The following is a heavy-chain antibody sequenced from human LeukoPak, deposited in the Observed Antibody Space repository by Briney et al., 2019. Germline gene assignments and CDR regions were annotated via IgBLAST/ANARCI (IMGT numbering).Heavy chain of an antibody. D-gene: IGHD2-2*01. CDR3: AGDLRCSSTSCPDAFDI. V-gene: IGHV3-53*01. Sequence: GGSLRLSCAASGFTVSSNYMSWVRQAPGKGLEWVSVIYSGGSTYYADSVKGRFTISRDNSKNTLYLQMNSLRAEDTAVYYCAGDLRCSSTSCPDAFDIWGQGTMVTVSS. CDR1: GFTVSSNY. CDR2: IYSGGST. J-gene: IGHJ3*02.